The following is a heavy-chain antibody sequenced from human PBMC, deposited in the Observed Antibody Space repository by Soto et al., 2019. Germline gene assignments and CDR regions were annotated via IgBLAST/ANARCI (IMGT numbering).Heavy chain of an antibody. Sequence: GESLKISCKGSGYTFTDYWIGWVRQLPGKGLEWMGIIYPGDSDTRYSPSFQGHVTITVDKSTNTAYLQWNTLRASDTAMYYCERNISNFRYYYYDMEVWGQGTTVTVSS. V-gene: IGHV5-51*01. CDR1: GYTFTDYW. J-gene: IGHJ6*02. D-gene: IGHD4-4*01. CDR3: ERNISNFRYYYYDMEV. CDR2: IYPGDSDT.